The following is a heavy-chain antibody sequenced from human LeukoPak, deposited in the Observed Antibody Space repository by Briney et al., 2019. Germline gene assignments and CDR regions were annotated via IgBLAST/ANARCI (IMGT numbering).Heavy chain of an antibody. V-gene: IGHV1-18*01. CDR3: ARVREYSSGCYFDS. J-gene: IGHJ4*02. CDR2: ISTYNGNT. Sequence: GASVKVSCKASGYTFNRNNINWVRQAPGQGLEWMGCISTYNGNTNYAQKLQGRVTMTTDTSTSTAYMELRSLRSDDTAVYYCARVREYSSGCYFDSWGQGTLVTVSS. CDR1: GYTFNRNN. D-gene: IGHD6-19*01.